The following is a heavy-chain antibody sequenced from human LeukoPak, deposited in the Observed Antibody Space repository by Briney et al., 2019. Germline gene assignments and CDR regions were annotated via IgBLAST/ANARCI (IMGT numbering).Heavy chain of an antibody. D-gene: IGHD3-3*01. CDR3: AKDSDFWSGSGDYFDY. V-gene: IGHV3-30-3*01. CDR1: GFTFSSYA. Sequence: AGGSLRLSCAASGFTFSSYAMHWVRQAPGKGLEWVAVISYDGSNKYYADSVKGRFTISRDNSKNTLYLQMNSLRAEDTAVYYCAKDSDFWSGSGDYFDYWGQGTLVTVSS. J-gene: IGHJ4*02. CDR2: ISYDGSNK.